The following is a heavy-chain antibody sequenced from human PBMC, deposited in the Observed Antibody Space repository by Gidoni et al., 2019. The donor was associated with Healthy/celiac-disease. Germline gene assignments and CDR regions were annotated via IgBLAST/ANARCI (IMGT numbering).Heavy chain of an antibody. CDR3: ARHLPYGDYALTPDY. CDR1: GDSFSSSTYY. Sequence: QLQLQESGPGLVKPSETLSLTCTVSGDSFSSSTYYWGWIRQPPGKGLEWIGTISYSGSTYYNPSLKSRVTISVDTSKKQFSLKVTSVTAADTAVFYCARHLPYGDYALTPDYWGQGTLVTVSS. D-gene: IGHD4-17*01. CDR2: ISYSGST. V-gene: IGHV4-39*01. J-gene: IGHJ4*02.